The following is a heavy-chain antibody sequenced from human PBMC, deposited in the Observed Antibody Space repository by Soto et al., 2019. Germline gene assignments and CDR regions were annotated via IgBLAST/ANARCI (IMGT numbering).Heavy chain of an antibody. CDR3: ARDRSSSWYSAYYYYGMDV. CDR2: INPNSGGT. D-gene: IGHD6-13*01. Sequence: GASVKVSWKASEYTFTGYYMRWVRQAPGQGLEWMGWINPNSGGTNYAQKFQGRVTMTRDTSISTAYMELSRLRSDDTAVYYCARDRSSSWYSAYYYYGMDVWGQGTTVTVSS. J-gene: IGHJ6*02. V-gene: IGHV1-2*02. CDR1: EYTFTGYY.